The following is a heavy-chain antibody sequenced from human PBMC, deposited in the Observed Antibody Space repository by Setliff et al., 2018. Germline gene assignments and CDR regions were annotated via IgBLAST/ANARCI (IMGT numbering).Heavy chain of an antibody. D-gene: IGHD3-10*01. CDR3: ARESYYGSGYNY. CDR2: IYYSGST. J-gene: IGHJ4*02. CDR1: GGSISSYY. Sequence: KTSETLSLTCTVSGGSISSYYWSWIRQPPGKGLEWIGYIYYSGSTNYNPSLKSRVTISVDTSKNQFSLKLSAVTAADTAVYYCARESYYGSGYNYWGQGTLVTVSS. V-gene: IGHV4-59*01.